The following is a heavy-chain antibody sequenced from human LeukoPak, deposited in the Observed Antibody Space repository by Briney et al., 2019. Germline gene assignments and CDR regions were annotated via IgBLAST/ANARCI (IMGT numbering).Heavy chain of an antibody. J-gene: IGHJ4*02. V-gene: IGHV1-2*02. CDR1: RYTFTGYY. D-gene: IGHD1-14*01. CDR3: ARDRQHRYPHEPFDY. CDR2: INPVSGDT. Sequence: ASVKVSCKASRYTFTGYYIHWVRQAPGQGLEWMGWINPVSGDTFYARKFQGRVTMTRDTSISSAYMEVNRLRSDDTAVYYCARDRQHRYPHEPFDYWGQGTLVTVSS.